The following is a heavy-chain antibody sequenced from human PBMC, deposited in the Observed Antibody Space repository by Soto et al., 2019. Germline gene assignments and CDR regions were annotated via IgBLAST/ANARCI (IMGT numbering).Heavy chain of an antibody. CDR2: IIPIFGTA. CDR1: GGTFSSYA. Sequence: GASVKVSCKASGGTFSSYAISWVRQAPGQGLEWMGGIIPIFGTANYAQKFQGRVTITRDMSTSTAYMELSSLRAEDTALYYCARVAYREYFPHWGQGSLVTVSS. CDR3: ARVAYREYFPH. V-gene: IGHV1-69*05. J-gene: IGHJ1*01.